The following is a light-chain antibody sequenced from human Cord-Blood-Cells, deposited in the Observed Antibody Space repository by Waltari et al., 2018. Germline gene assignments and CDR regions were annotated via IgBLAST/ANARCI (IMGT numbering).Light chain of an antibody. CDR2: DVS. Sequence: QSALTQPRSVSGSPGQSVTISCTGTSIDVGGYNYVSWYQQHPGKAPKLMIYDVSKRPSGVPGRCSGSKSGNPASLTSSGLQAEDEADYYCCSYAGSYTWVFGGGTKLTVL. CDR3: CSYAGSYTWV. CDR1: SIDVGGYNY. J-gene: IGLJ3*02. V-gene: IGLV2-11*01.